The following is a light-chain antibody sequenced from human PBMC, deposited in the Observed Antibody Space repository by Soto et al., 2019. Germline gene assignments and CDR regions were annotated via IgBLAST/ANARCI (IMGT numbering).Light chain of an antibody. V-gene: IGKV1-8*01. J-gene: IGKJ5*01. CDR1: QDIGVR. CDR3: QQYYSYPPIT. CDR2: AAS. Sequence: PLAPTPPTLSASVADRVTPTCRGSQDIGVRLAWYQQKPGKAPKLLIYAASTLQSGVPSRFSGSGSGTDFTLTIGCLQSEDFATYYCQQYYSYPPITFGQGTRLEIK.